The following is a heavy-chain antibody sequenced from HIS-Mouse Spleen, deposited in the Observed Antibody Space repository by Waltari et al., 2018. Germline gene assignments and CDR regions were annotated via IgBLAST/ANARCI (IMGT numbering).Heavy chain of an antibody. V-gene: IGHV4-39*07. CDR3: AREIPYSSSWYDWYFDL. CDR1: GGSLSRSSYY. D-gene: IGHD6-13*01. CDR2: IYYCGST. Sequence: QLQLQESGPGLVKPSETLSCTCTDSGGSLSRSSYYWGWTRQPPGKGLEWIGSIYYCGSTYYNPSLKSRVTISVDTSKNQFSLKLSSVTAADTAVYYCAREIPYSSSWYDWYFDLWGRGTLVTVAS. J-gene: IGHJ2*01.